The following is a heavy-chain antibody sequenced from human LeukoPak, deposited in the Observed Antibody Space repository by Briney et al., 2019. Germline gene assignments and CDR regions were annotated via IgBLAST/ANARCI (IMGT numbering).Heavy chain of an antibody. CDR2: IKQDGSEK. CDR1: GFTFSSYW. D-gene: IGHD3-22*01. CDR3: ARYFAGSGYYWEVYYGMDV. V-gene: IGHV3-7*03. Sequence: GRSLRLSCAASGFTFSSYWMSWVRQAPGKGLEWVANIKQDGSEKYYVDSVKGRFTISRDNAKNSLYLQMNSLRAEDTAVYYCARYFAGSGYYWEVYYGMDVWGQGTTVTVSS. J-gene: IGHJ6*02.